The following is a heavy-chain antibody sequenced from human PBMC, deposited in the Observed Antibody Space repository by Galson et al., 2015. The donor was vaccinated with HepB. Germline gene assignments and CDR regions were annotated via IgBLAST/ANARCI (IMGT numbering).Heavy chain of an antibody. J-gene: IGHJ4*02. CDR2: IRSKATNFAE. CDR3: VRSGDFSGYSSR. V-gene: IGHV3-73*01. Sequence: SLRLSCAASGFTFSGSAIHWVRQASGKGPEWICHIRSKATNFAELYVPSLKGRFTISREDSKNLAYLHMRSLKTDDTAVYYGVRSGDFSGYSSRWGQGTLVTVSS. CDR1: GFTFSGSA. D-gene: IGHD6-13*01.